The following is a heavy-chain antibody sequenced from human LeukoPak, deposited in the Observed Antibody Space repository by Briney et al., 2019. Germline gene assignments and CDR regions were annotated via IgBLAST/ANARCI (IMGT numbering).Heavy chain of an antibody. CDR3: ATLRIEVAGFYYFDC. Sequence: PSETLSLTCTVSSDSMSSSSYYWAWIRQPPGKGLEWIGSRYYSGSPYYNPSRKSHVTISVDTSQNQFSLKLTAGTAADTAAYFCATLRIEVAGFYYFDCWSQ. CDR2: RYYSGSP. V-gene: IGHV4-39*01. D-gene: IGHD6-19*01. CDR1: SDSMSSSSYY. J-gene: IGHJ4*02.